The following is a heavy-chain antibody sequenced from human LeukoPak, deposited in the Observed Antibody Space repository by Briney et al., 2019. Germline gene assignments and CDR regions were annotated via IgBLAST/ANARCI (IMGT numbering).Heavy chain of an antibody. CDR1: GFTFSSYE. CDR2: ISGSGRTM. Sequence: PGGSLRLSCAASGFTFSSYEMNWVRQAPGKGLEWVSYISGSGRTMSYADSVKGRFTISRDNAKNSLYLQMNSLRAEDTAIYYCAKQAYDSPRTDFDYWGQGTLVTVSS. CDR3: AKQAYDSPRTDFDY. J-gene: IGHJ4*02. V-gene: IGHV3-48*03. D-gene: IGHD3-22*01.